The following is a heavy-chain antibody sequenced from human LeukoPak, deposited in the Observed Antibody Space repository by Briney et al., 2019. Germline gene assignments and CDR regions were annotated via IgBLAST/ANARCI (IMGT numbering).Heavy chain of an antibody. V-gene: IGHV4-4*07. Sequence: PSEILSLTCTVSGGSISSYYWSWIRQPAGKGLEWIGRIYTSGSTNYNPSLKSRVTMSVDTSKNQFSLKLSSVTAADTAVYYCARDLVAAAFNWFDPWGQGTLVTVSS. CDR1: GGSISSYY. J-gene: IGHJ5*02. CDR3: ARDLVAAAFNWFDP. D-gene: IGHD6-13*01. CDR2: IYTSGST.